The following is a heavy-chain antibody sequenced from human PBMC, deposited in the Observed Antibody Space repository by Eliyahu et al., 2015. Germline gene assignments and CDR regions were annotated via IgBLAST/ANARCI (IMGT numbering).Heavy chain of an antibody. Sequence: QVQLVQSGAEVKKPGSSVKXSCKASGXTFSSYATSWVRQAPGQGLEWMGGIIPIFGTANYAQKFQGRVTITADKSTSTAYMELSSLRSEDTAVYYCARDQGGYYDSSDYYQMGYWGQGTLVTVSS. J-gene: IGHJ4*02. V-gene: IGHV1-69*06. CDR2: IIPIFGTA. CDR1: GXTFSSYA. CDR3: ARDQGGYYDSSDYYQMGY. D-gene: IGHD3-22*01.